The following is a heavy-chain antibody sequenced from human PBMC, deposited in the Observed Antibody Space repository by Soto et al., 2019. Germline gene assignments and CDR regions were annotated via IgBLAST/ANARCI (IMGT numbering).Heavy chain of an antibody. D-gene: IGHD3-22*01. V-gene: IGHV3-43*01. CDR1: GFTFDDYS. CDR3: VIDMNTVIGNYFFDY. CDR2: SHWDGGST. J-gene: IGHJ4*02. Sequence: GGYLRLSCAASGFTFDDYSLHRVRQAPGKGLEWISLSHWDGGSTHYADSVKGRFTISRDNRKNSLFLEMNSLTTEDTAFYYCVIDMNTVIGNYFFDYWGQGTLVTVSS.